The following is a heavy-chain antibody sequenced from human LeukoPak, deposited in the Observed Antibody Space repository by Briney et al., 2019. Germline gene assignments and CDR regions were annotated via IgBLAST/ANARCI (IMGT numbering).Heavy chain of an antibody. CDR1: GFTFSSYA. CDR3: ARDRAGGDYDH. D-gene: IGHD3-16*01. J-gene: IGHJ4*02. V-gene: IGHV3-23*01. CDR2: ISGSGGST. Sequence: PGGSLRLSCAASGFTFSSYAMSWVRQAPGKGLEWVSAISGSGGSTYYADSVKGRFTISRDNSKDTLYLQMNSLRAEDTAVYSCARDRAGGDYDHWGQGTLVTVSS.